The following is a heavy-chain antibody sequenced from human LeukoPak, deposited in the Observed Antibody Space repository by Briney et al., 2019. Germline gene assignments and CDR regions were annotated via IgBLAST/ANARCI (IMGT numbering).Heavy chain of an antibody. CDR3: ARGQEGHSYGYDFDY. V-gene: IGHV4-34*01. J-gene: IGHJ4*02. CDR1: GVSFSGYY. Sequence: SETLSLTCAGYGVSFSGYYWSWIRQPPGKGLEWIGEINHSGSTNYNPSLKSRVTISVDTSKNQFSLKLSSVTAADTAVYYCARGQEGHSYGYDFDYWGQGTLVTVSS. D-gene: IGHD5-18*01. CDR2: INHSGST.